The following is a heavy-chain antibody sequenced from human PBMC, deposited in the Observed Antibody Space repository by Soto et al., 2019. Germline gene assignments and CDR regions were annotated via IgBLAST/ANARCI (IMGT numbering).Heavy chain of an antibody. CDR2: IYYRGST. CDR3: ATLWCQA. V-gene: IGHV4-39*01. CDR1: GGSISSSSYY. D-gene: IGHD2-8*01. Sequence: QLQLQESGPGLVKPSATLSLTCTVSGGSISSSSYYWGWIRQPPGKGLEWIGRIYYRGSTCYNPTLKSPVTISLATTKNQFSLKLSSVTAADRAVYYWATLWCQAWGQGTRVTVSS. J-gene: IGHJ5*02.